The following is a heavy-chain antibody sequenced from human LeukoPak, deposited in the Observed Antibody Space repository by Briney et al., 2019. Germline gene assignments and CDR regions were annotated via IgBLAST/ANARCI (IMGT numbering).Heavy chain of an antibody. CDR1: GVSIGSHY. J-gene: IGHJ4*02. Sequence: SETLSLTCTVSGVSIGSHYWSWIRQSPGKGLEWIGCVYNSGTTVYNPSLTGRVTISVDTSKNQYSLNLRSVTAADAAVYYCARDAYWGQGVLVTVSS. CDR2: VYNSGTT. V-gene: IGHV4-59*11. CDR3: ARDAY.